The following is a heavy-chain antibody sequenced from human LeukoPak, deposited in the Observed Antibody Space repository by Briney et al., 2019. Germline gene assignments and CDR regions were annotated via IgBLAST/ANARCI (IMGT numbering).Heavy chain of an antibody. Sequence: SETLSLTCSVSGGSMSSYYWSWIRQPPGKGLEWIGYIFYSGTTEYNPSVKTRVTISVDTSKNQFSLRLSSVTAADTAVYYCARLAQRYCSGGSCYSEGYWGQGTLVTVSS. CDR3: ARLAQRYCSGGSCYSEGY. CDR1: GGSMSSYY. CDR2: IFYSGTT. J-gene: IGHJ4*02. V-gene: IGHV4-59*08. D-gene: IGHD2-15*01.